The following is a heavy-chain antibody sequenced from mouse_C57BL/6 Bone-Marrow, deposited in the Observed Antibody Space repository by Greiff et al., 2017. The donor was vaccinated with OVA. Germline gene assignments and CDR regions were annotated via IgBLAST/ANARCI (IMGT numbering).Heavy chain of an antibody. CDR2: INPNNGGT. Sequence: EVQLQQSGPELVKPGASVKISCKASGYTFTDYYMNWVKQSHGKSLEWIGDINPNNGGTSYNQKFKGKATLTVDKSSSTAYMELRSLTSEDSAVYYCARGGGLWYPRGQGTTLTVSS. D-gene: IGHD2-1*01. CDR1: GYTFTDYY. J-gene: IGHJ2*01. CDR3: ARGGGLWYP. V-gene: IGHV1-26*01.